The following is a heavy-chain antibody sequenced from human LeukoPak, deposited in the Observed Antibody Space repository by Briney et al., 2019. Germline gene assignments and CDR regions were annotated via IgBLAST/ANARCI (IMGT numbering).Heavy chain of an antibody. CDR1: GGFISSYY. Sequence: PSETLSLTCTVSGGFISSYYWSWIRQPPGKGLEWIGYIYTSGSTNYNPSLKSRVTISVDTSKNQFSLKLSSVTAADTAVYYCARRTNHCSGGSCYSLIYWYFDLWGRGTLVTVSS. D-gene: IGHD2-15*01. V-gene: IGHV4-4*09. J-gene: IGHJ2*01. CDR3: ARRTNHCSGGSCYSLIYWYFDL. CDR2: IYTSGST.